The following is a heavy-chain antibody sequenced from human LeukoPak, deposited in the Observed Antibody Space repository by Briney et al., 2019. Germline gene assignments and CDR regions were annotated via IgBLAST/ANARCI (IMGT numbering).Heavy chain of an antibody. D-gene: IGHD3-22*01. CDR2: ISYDGSTT. CDR1: GFTFSRNA. J-gene: IGHJ4*02. Sequence: GRSLRLSCAASGFTFSRNAMHWVRQTPGKGLEWVAVISYDGSTTYYSDSVKGRFTISRDNSKNTLYLQMNSLRAEDAAVYYCAKGGDILTGYYYYDSSGYADFDYWGQGTLVTISS. CDR3: AKGGDILTGYYYYDSSGYADFDY. V-gene: IGHV3-30*04.